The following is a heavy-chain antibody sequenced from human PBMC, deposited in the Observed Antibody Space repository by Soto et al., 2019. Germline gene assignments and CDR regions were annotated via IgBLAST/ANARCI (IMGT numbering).Heavy chain of an antibody. CDR3: ARGACSGGSCYSGFGY. J-gene: IGHJ4*02. Sequence: SETLSLTCTVSGASISNYFWNWIRQPPGKGLEWIGYIYYSGTTNYNPSLKSRVTISVATSKNQFSLKLTSVTAADTAVYYCARGACSGGSCYSGFGYWGPGTLVTVSS. V-gene: IGHV4-59*01. D-gene: IGHD2-15*01. CDR2: IYYSGTT. CDR1: GASISNYF.